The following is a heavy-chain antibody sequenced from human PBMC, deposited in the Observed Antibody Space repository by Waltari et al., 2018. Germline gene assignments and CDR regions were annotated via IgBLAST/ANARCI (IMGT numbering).Heavy chain of an antibody. Sequence: QVQLQESGPGLVKPSETLSLTCAVSGYSISSGYYWGWLRQPPGKGLEWIGSIYHSGSTYYNPSLKSRVTISVDTSKNQFSLKLSSVTAADTAVYYCARSLEEGPDYWGQGTLVTVSS. V-gene: IGHV4-38-2*01. J-gene: IGHJ4*02. CDR3: ARSLEEGPDY. CDR2: IYHSGST. CDR1: GYSISSGYY.